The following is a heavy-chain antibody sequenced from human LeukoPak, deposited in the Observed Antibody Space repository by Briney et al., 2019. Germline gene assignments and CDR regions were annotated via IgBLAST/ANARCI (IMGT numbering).Heavy chain of an antibody. V-gene: IGHV1-69*04. CDR3: ARARTMITFGGVRHAFDT. D-gene: IGHD3-16*01. Sequence: SVKVSCKASGGTFSSYAFNWVRQAPGQGLEWVGRIIPLLGVTNHAQKLQGRVTVTADPATNTAYMELSSLIPDDTAVYCCARARTMITFGGVRHAFDTWGQGTLVTVSS. CDR1: GGTFSSYA. J-gene: IGHJ3*02. CDR2: IIPLLGVT.